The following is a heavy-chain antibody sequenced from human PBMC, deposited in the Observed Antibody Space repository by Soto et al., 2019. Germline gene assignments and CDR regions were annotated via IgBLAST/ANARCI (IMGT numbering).Heavy chain of an antibody. J-gene: IGHJ6*02. V-gene: IGHV4-34*01. Sequence: SETLSLTCAVSGWSFSGYYWSWIRRPPGKGLEGMGEINHSGSTNYNPSLKSRVTISVDTSKNQFSLKLSSVTAADTAVYYCARWGYYGGYYYGMDVWGQGTTVTVS. D-gene: IGHD3-10*01. CDR3: ARWGYYGGYYYGMDV. CDR2: INHSGST. CDR1: GWSFSGYY.